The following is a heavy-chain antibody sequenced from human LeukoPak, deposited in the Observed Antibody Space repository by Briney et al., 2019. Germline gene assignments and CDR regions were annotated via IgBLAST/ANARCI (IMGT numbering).Heavy chain of an antibody. CDR1: GGTFSSYA. V-gene: IGHV1-3*01. CDR3: ARKTAFSGWYP. Sequence: ASVKVSCKASGGTFSSYAISWVRQAPGQGLERMGWINAGNGNTKYSQKFQGRVTITRDTSASTAYMELSSLRSEDTAVYYCARKTAFSGWYPWGQGTLVTVSS. D-gene: IGHD6-19*01. CDR2: INAGNGNT. J-gene: IGHJ5*02.